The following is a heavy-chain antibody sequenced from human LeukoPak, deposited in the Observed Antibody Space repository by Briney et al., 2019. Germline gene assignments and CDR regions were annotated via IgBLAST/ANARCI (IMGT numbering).Heavy chain of an antibody. Sequence: SETLSLTCAVSGGSISSGGYSWSWIRQPPGKGLEWIGYIYHSGSTYYNPSLKSRVTISVDRSKNQFSLKLSSVTAADTAVDLWALSAIVPPNWFDPWGQGTLVTVSS. CDR2: IYHSGST. CDR3: ALSAIVPPNWFDP. CDR1: GGSISSGGYS. V-gene: IGHV4-30-2*01. D-gene: IGHD5-18*01. J-gene: IGHJ5*02.